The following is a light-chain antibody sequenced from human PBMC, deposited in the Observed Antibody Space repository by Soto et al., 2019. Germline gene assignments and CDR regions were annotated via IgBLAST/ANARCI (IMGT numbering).Light chain of an antibody. CDR2: DNN. CDR3: GTLDSSLSV. J-gene: IGLJ2*01. CDR1: SSNIGNNY. Sequence: QSVLMQPPSVSAAPGQKVTISCSGSSSNIGNNYVSWYQQLPGTAPKLLIYDNNKRPSGIPDRFSGSKSGTSATLGITGLQTGDEADYYCGTLDSSLSVFGGGTKLTVL. V-gene: IGLV1-51*01.